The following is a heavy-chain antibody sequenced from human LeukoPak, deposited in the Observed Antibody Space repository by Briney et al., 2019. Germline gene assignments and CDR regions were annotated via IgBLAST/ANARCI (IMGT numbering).Heavy chain of an antibody. CDR2: ISSSSTYI. V-gene: IGHV3-21*06. CDR1: GFTFRSYS. Sequence: GGSLRLSCVASGFTFRSYSMNWVRQAPGKGLEWVSSISSSSTYIYYADSVKGRFSISRDNSQNTVTLQMNNLRVDDTAIYYCAKLAWNDGSYYFDYWGQGTLVTVSS. CDR3: AKLAWNDGSYYFDY. J-gene: IGHJ4*02. D-gene: IGHD1-1*01.